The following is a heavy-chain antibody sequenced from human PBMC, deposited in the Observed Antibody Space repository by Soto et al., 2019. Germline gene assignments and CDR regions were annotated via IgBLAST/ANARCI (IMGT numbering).Heavy chain of an antibody. Sequence: ASVKVSCKASGYTFTSYGISWVRPAPGPVLEWMGWISAYNGNTNYAQKLQGRVTMTTDTSTSTAYMELRSLRSDDTAVYYCARDLRRTSSSWYAYYYYYYGMDGWGQGTTVTVSS. J-gene: IGHJ6*02. D-gene: IGHD6-13*01. V-gene: IGHV1-18*04. CDR2: ISAYNGNT. CDR1: GYTFTSYG. CDR3: ARDLRRTSSSWYAYYYYYYGMDG.